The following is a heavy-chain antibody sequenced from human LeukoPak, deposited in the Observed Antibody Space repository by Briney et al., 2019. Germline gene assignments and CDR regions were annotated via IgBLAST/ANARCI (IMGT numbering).Heavy chain of an antibody. CDR3: ARDRRRWELLGRGEYYYMDV. D-gene: IGHD1-26*01. Sequence: GGSLRLSCAVSGFTVSRNYMSWVRQAPGKGLEWVSVLYSDGSTYHADSVKGRFTISRDNSKNTLYLQMNSLRADDTAVYYCARDRRRWELLGRGEYYYMDVWGKGTTVTVSS. CDR2: LYSDGST. CDR1: GFTVSRNY. V-gene: IGHV3-53*01. J-gene: IGHJ6*03.